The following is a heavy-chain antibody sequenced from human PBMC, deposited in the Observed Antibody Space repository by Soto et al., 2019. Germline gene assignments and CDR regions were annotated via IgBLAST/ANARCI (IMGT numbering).Heavy chain of an antibody. CDR3: AGDSAPTLGSNLGY. CDR2: IWYDGSNK. D-gene: IGHD1-26*01. V-gene: IGHV3-33*01. J-gene: IGHJ4*02. CDR1: GFTFSSYG. Sequence: GGSLRLSCAASGFTFSSYGMHWVGQAPGKGLEWVAVIWYDGSNKYYADSVKGRFTISRDNSKNTLYLQMNSLRAEDTAVYYCAGDSAPTLGSNLGYWGQGTLVTVSS.